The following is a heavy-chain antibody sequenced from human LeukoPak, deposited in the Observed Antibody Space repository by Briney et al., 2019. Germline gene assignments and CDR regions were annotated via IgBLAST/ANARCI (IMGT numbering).Heavy chain of an antibody. CDR1: AFAFSNYW. Sequence: GGSLRLSCAASAFAFSNYWMRWVRQAPGKGLEWVANIKEDGTEKNYVGSVKGRFTISRDNAKNSLYLQMNSLRAEDTAVYYCTTWGPWSHFDYWGQGTLVTVSS. V-gene: IGHV3-7*01. D-gene: IGHD3-3*01. CDR2: IKEDGTEK. J-gene: IGHJ4*02. CDR3: TTWGPWSHFDY.